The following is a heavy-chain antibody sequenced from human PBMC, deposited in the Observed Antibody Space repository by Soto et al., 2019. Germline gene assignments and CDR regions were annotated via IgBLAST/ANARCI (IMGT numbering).Heavy chain of an antibody. D-gene: IGHD6-13*01. Sequence: PSETLSLTCAVSGYSITSGYYWGWIRQPPGKGLEWVGSIYHGGITYYNPSLKSRVTISLHTSKNHFSLSLGSVTAADTAVYYCERIYSSSCLDPWGQGTLVTVYS. CDR2: IYHGGIT. CDR1: GYSITSGYY. J-gene: IGHJ5*02. V-gene: IGHV4-38-2*01. CDR3: ERIYSSSCLDP.